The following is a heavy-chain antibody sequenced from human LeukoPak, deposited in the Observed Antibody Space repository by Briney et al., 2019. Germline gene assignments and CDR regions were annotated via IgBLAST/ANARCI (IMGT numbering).Heavy chain of an antibody. V-gene: IGHV3-64*02. CDR2: INSNGRST. D-gene: IGHD3-10*01. J-gene: IGHJ4*02. CDR1: GFTFSRYT. Sequence: GGSLRLSCAASGFTFSRYTMHWVRQAPGKRLEYFSAINSNGRSTYYADSMKGRFTLSRDNSRNTLYLQMGSLRIEDTAVYYCARELDGSGSFDYWGQGTLVTVSS. CDR3: ARELDGSGSFDY.